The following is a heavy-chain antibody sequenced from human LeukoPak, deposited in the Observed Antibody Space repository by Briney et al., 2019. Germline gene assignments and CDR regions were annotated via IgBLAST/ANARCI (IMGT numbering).Heavy chain of an antibody. Sequence: SETLSLTCTVSGGSISSYYWSWIRQPPEKGLEWIGYIYYSGSTNYNPSLKSRVTISVDTSKNQFSLKLSSVTAADTAVYYCAREGSQEYFDYWGQGTLVTVSS. CDR3: AREGSQEYFDY. V-gene: IGHV4-59*01. CDR1: GGSISSYY. CDR2: IYYSGST. J-gene: IGHJ4*02. D-gene: IGHD6-19*01.